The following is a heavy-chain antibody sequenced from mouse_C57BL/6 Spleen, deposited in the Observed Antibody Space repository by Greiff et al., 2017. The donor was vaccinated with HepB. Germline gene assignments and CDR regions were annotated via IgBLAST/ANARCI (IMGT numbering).Heavy chain of an antibody. CDR3: TRALTGTAMDY. Sequence: QVHVKQSGAELVRPGASVTLSCKASGYTFTDYEMHWVKQTPVHGLEWIGAIDPETGGTAYNQKFKGKAILTADKSSSTAYMELRSLTSEDSAVYYCTRALTGTAMDYWGQGTSVTVSS. V-gene: IGHV1-15*01. D-gene: IGHD4-1*01. J-gene: IGHJ4*01. CDR2: IDPETGGT. CDR1: GYTFTDYE.